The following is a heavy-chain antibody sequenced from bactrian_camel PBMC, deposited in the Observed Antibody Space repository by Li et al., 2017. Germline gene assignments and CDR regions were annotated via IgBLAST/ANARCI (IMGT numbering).Heavy chain of an antibody. D-gene: IGHD4*01. CDR1: GYAFASCG. CDR2: IHMDGTT. J-gene: IGHJ4*01. Sequence: QLVESGGGSVQNGGSLKLSCGASGYAFASCGMGWFRQAPGKERELVSSIHMDGTTTYADSVKGRFTISRDNAKNTVYLQMNSLKPEDTAVYSCAPHGRSYVDYNCRAGLGQGTQVTVS. V-gene: IGHV3S60*01.